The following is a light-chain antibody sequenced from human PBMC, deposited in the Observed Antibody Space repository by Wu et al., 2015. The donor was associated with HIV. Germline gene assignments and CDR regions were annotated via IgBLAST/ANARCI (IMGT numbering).Light chain of an antibody. Sequence: EIVLTQSPGTLSSSPGERATLSCRASQSVSRSYLAWYQQKPGQAPRLLIHGTSSRATGIPDRFSGSGSGTDFTLTISRLEPEDFAVYYCQQYGNSRYSFGQGTKVEIK. J-gene: IGKJ2*03. CDR1: QSVSRSY. CDR3: QQYGNSRYS. V-gene: IGKV3-20*01. CDR2: GTS.